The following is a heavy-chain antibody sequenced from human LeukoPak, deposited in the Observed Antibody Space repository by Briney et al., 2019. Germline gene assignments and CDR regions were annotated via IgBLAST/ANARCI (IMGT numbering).Heavy chain of an antibody. V-gene: IGHV3-33*01. CDR2: IWFDGSKR. J-gene: IGHJ4*02. Sequence: PGGSLRLSCAAWGFTFSTYDMHWAPQAPGQGLEWVALIWFDGSKRYYGDSPKGRFTVSRDNSKNTLYLQVDSLRAEDTAVYYCAICTGGSCVFDYWGQGTLVTVSS. CDR1: GFTFSTYD. D-gene: IGHD2-8*02. CDR3: AICTGGSCVFDY.